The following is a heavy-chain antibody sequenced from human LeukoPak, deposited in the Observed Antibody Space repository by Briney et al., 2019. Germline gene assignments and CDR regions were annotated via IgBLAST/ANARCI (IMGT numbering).Heavy chain of an antibody. CDR3: AGDQLALNALDM. CDR1: GGSISSHY. V-gene: IGHV4-59*11. D-gene: IGHD1-1*01. CDR2: ISYIGGT. J-gene: IGHJ3*02. Sequence: PSGTLSLTCTVSGGSISSHYWSWVRQSPGNGLEWIGYISYIGGTNYSPSLKSRLTISIDTSKNQFSLRLSSVTAADTAVYFCAGDQLALNALDMWGQGTMVTVSS.